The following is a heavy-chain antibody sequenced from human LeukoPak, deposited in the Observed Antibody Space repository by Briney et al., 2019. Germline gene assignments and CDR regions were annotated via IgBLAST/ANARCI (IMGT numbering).Heavy chain of an antibody. CDR2: ISAYNGNT. CDR1: GYTFTSLG. CDR3: ATEHYGDSPFDY. V-gene: IGHV1-18*01. J-gene: IGHJ4*02. D-gene: IGHD4-17*01. Sequence: GASVKVSCKASGYTFTSLGITWVRQAPGQGPEWMGWISAYNGNTNYAPKLQGRVTMTTDTSTSTAYMELRSLRSDDTAVYYCATEHYGDSPFDYWGQGTLVTVSS.